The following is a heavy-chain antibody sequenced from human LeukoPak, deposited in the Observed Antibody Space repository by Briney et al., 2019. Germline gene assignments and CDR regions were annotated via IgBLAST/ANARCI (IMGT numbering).Heavy chain of an antibody. CDR3: ARDGSGSYYYYYGMDV. D-gene: IGHD1-26*01. V-gene: IGHV4-59*01. J-gene: IGHJ6*02. Sequence: SETLSLTCTVSGGSISSYYWSWIRQPPGKGLEWIGYIYSSGSTNYNPSLKSRVTISVDTSKDQVSLKLSSVTAADTAVYYCARDGSGSYYYYYGMDVWGQGTTVTVSS. CDR1: GGSISSYY. CDR2: IYSSGST.